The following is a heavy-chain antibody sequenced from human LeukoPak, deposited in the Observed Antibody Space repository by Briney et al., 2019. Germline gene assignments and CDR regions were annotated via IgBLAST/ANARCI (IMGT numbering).Heavy chain of an antibody. J-gene: IGHJ4*02. Sequence: GGSLRLSCAASGFTFSDYYMSWISQAPGKGLEWVSYISSSGSTIYYADSVKGRFTISRDNAKNSLYLQMNSLRAEDTAVYYCASNITMVRDTSRVANYWGQGTLVTVSS. V-gene: IGHV3-11*01. CDR1: GFTFSDYY. D-gene: IGHD3-10*01. CDR2: ISSSGSTI. CDR3: ASNITMVRDTSRVANY.